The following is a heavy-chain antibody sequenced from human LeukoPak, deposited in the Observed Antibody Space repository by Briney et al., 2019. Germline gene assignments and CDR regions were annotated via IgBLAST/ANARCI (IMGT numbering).Heavy chain of an antibody. CDR3: AREEATGASFDI. CDR1: GGSVSSGSYY. V-gene: IGHV4-61*01. J-gene: IGHJ3*02. CDR2: IYYSGST. Sequence: PSETLSLTCSVSGGSVSSGSYYWSWIRQPPGKRLEWIGFIYYSGSTNYNPSLKSRVTISVDTSKNQFSLKLSSVTAADTAVYYCAREEATGASFDIWGQGTMVTVSS.